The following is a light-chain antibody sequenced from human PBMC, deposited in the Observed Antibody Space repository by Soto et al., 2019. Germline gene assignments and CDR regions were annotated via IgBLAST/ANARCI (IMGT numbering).Light chain of an antibody. Sequence: EIVLTQSPATLSLSPGERATLSCRASQSVSSYLAWYQQKPGQAPRLLIYDASTRATGIPARFSGSGSGTDFTLTISGLDPEDFAVYYCQQRGNSLTFGQGTKLEIK. V-gene: IGKV3-11*01. CDR2: DAS. J-gene: IGKJ2*01. CDR1: QSVSSY. CDR3: QQRGNSLT.